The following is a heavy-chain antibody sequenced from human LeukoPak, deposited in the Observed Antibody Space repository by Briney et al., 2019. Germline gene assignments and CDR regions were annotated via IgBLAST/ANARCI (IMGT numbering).Heavy chain of an antibody. V-gene: IGHV1-18*01. Sequence: ASVKVSCKASGYTFNHYGFSWVRQAPGQGLEWMGWISAYNGNTHSAQKFQGRVTMTTDTSTSTAYMELRSLRSDDTAVYYCASGYCSSTSCKYYYYGMDVWGQGTTVTVSS. J-gene: IGHJ6*02. D-gene: IGHD2-2*01. CDR3: ASGYCSSTSCKYYYYGMDV. CDR1: GYTFNHYG. CDR2: ISAYNGNT.